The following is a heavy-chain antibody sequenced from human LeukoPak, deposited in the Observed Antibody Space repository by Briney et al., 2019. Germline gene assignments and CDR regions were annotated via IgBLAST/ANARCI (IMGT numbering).Heavy chain of an antibody. D-gene: IGHD4-11*01. Sequence: SETLSLTCAVYGGSFSGYYWSWIRQPPGEGLEWIGEINHSGSTNYNPSLKSRVTISVDTSKNQFSLKLSSVTAADTAVYYCARGCPSDPSSVQSSGGVDYWGQGTLVTVSS. V-gene: IGHV4-34*01. CDR3: ARGCPSDPSSVQSSGGVDY. CDR2: INHSGST. J-gene: IGHJ4*02. CDR1: GGSFSGYY.